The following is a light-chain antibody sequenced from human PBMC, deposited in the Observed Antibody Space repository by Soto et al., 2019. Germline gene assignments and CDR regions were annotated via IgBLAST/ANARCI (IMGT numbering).Light chain of an antibody. Sequence: EIVLTQSPGTLSLSPGERATLSCRASQSISSSYLAWYQQKPGQAPRLLVYGASSRATGIPDRFSGSGSGTDFTLTISRLEPEDFAVYYCQQYGSSRFTSAPGTKVDIK. V-gene: IGKV3-20*01. CDR2: GAS. CDR3: QQYGSSRFT. CDR1: QSISSSY. J-gene: IGKJ3*01.